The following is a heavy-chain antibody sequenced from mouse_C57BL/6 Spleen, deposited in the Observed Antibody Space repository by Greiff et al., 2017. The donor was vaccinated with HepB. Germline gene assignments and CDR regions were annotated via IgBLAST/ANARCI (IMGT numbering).Heavy chain of an antibody. D-gene: IGHD2-5*01. Sequence: QVQLQQPGAELVKPGASVKLSCKASGYTFTSYWMHWVKQRPVQGLEWIGMIHPNSGSTNYNEKFKSKATLTVDKASSTAYMQLSSRTSEDSAVYCCARPPYSNYGYFDVWGTGTTVTVSS. V-gene: IGHV1-64*01. CDR2: IHPNSGST. J-gene: IGHJ1*03. CDR1: GYTFTSYW. CDR3: ARPPYSNYGYFDV.